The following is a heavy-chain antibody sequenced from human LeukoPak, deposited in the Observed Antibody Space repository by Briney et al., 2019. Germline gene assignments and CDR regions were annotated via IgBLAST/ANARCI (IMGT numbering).Heavy chain of an antibody. CDR3: TRGHPGVVRGTNWFDP. CDR1: GVSISSYY. V-gene: IGHV4-4*07. Sequence: SETLSLTCTVSGVSISSYYWSWIRQPAGKGLEWIGRIHTSGSTNYNPSLKSRVTISVDTSKNQFSLKLSSVTAADTAVYYCTRGHPGVVRGTNWFDPWGQGTLVTVSS. CDR2: IHTSGST. J-gene: IGHJ5*02. D-gene: IGHD3-10*01.